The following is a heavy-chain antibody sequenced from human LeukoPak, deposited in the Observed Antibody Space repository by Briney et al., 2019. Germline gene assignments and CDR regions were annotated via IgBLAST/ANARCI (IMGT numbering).Heavy chain of an antibody. Sequence: SETLSLTCTVSGGSISSYYWTWIRQPAGKGLEWIGRIYTTGSTNYNPSLNSRVTMSVDTSKNQFSLKLSSVTAADTAVYYCARQIAVAGKAAFDYWGQGTLVTVSS. CDR3: ARQIAVAGKAAFDY. V-gene: IGHV4-4*07. CDR1: GGSISSYY. J-gene: IGHJ4*02. CDR2: IYTTGST. D-gene: IGHD6-19*01.